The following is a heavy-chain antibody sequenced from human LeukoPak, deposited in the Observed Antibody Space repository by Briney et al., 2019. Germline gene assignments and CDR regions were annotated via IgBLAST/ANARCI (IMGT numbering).Heavy chain of an antibody. CDR3: AKFGYGDYPYQGFDI. Sequence: AGGSLRLSCAASGFTFSSYAMSWVRQAPGEGLEWVSAITDSSSNTYYADSVKGRFTISRDNSKNTLHLQMNNLRAEDTAVYYCAKFGYGDYPYQGFDIWGQGTRVTVSS. CDR2: ITDSSSNT. J-gene: IGHJ3*02. D-gene: IGHD4-17*01. V-gene: IGHV3-23*01. CDR1: GFTFSSYA.